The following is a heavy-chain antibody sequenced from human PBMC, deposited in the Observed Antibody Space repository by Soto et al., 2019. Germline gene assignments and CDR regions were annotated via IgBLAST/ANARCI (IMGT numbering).Heavy chain of an antibody. J-gene: IGHJ6*02. CDR2: IIPIFGTA. CDR1: GGTFSSYA. Sequence: QVQLVQSGAEVKKPGSSVKVSCKASGGTFSSYAISWVRQAPGQGLAWMGGIIPIFGTANYAQTFQGRVTITADESTSTAYMELSSLRSEDTAVYYCARGVLDWNYAPPNYGMDVWGQGTTVTVSS. CDR3: ARGVLDWNYAPPNYGMDV. V-gene: IGHV1-69*01. D-gene: IGHD1-7*01.